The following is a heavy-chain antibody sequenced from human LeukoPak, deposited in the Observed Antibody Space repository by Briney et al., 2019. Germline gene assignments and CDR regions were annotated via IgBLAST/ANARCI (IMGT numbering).Heavy chain of an antibody. Sequence: PSQTLSLTCTVSGSSISSGSYYWSWIRQPAGKGLEWIGRIYTSGSTNYNPSLKSRVTISVDTSKNQFSLKLSSVTAADTAVYYCARTNYADSPDAFDIWGQGTMVTVSS. CDR1: GSSISSGSYY. CDR3: ARTNYADSPDAFDI. CDR2: IYTSGST. J-gene: IGHJ3*02. V-gene: IGHV4-61*02. D-gene: IGHD1-7*01.